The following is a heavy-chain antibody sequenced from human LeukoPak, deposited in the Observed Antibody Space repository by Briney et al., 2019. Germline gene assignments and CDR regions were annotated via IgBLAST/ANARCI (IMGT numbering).Heavy chain of an antibody. J-gene: IGHJ5*02. Sequence: KSGESLNISCKGSGYIFTNYWISWVRQMPGKGLEWMGRIDPSDSYTNYSPSFQGLVTISADKSISTAYLQWSSLKASDTAMYYCARGRAATGTDWFDPWGQGTLVTVSS. CDR1: GYIFTNYW. CDR2: IDPSDSYT. D-gene: IGHD6-13*01. V-gene: IGHV5-10-1*01. CDR3: ARGRAATGTDWFDP.